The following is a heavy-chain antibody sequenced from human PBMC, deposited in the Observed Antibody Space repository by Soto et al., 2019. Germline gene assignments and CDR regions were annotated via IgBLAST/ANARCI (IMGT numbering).Heavy chain of an antibody. Sequence: SETLSLTCTVSGGSISSGDYYWSWIRQPPGKGLEWIGYIYYSGSTYYNPSLKSRVTISVDTSKNRFSLKLSSVTAADTAVYYCASTYYYDSRGYYPYYFDYWGQGTLVTVSS. CDR3: ASTYYYDSRGYYPYYFDY. V-gene: IGHV4-30-4*01. J-gene: IGHJ4*02. CDR1: GGSISSGDYY. CDR2: IYYSGST. D-gene: IGHD3-22*01.